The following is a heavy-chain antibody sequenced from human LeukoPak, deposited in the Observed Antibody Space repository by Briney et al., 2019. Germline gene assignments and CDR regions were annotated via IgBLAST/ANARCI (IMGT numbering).Heavy chain of an antibody. V-gene: IGHV4-34*01. J-gene: IGHJ6*03. CDR2: INHSGST. CDR3: ARVRSPANYYYYYYMDV. Sequence: PSETLSLTCAVYGGSFSGYYWSWIRQPPGKGLEWIGEINHSGSTNYNPSLKSRVTISVDTSKNQFSLKLSSVTAADTAVYYCARVRSPANYYYYYYMDVWGKGTTVTVSS. CDR1: GGSFSGYY.